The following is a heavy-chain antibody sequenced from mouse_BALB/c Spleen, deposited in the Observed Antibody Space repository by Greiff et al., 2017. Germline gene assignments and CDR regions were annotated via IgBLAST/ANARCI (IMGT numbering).Heavy chain of an antibody. CDR3: ARDYGNPYWYFDV. J-gene: IGHJ1*01. CDR1: GFTFSSFG. D-gene: IGHD2-1*01. Sequence: EVQGVESGGGLVQPGGSRKLSCAASGFTFSSFGMHWVRQAPEKGLEWVAYISSGSSTIYYADTVKGRFTISRDNPKNTLFLQMTSLRSEDTAMYYCARDYGNPYWYFDVWGAGTTVTVSS. V-gene: IGHV5-17*02. CDR2: ISSGSSTI.